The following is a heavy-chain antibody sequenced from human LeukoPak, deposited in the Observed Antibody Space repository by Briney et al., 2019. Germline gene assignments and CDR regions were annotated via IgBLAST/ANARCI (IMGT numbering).Heavy chain of an antibody. CDR2: IHPKNGGT. D-gene: IGHD6-19*01. CDR1: GYTFTDYY. Sequence: GASVKVSCRASGYTFTDYYVHWVRQAPGQGLEWMGWIHPKNGGTNYAQKFQGRVTVTRDTSINTAYMELRLSSDDTAMYFCAREGYSSKRLDHWGQGTLVTVSS. V-gene: IGHV1-2*02. J-gene: IGHJ4*02. CDR3: AREGYSSKRLDH.